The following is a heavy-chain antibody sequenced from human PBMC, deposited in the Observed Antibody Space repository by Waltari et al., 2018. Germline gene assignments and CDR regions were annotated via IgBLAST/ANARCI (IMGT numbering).Heavy chain of an antibody. CDR2: INAGNGNT. Sequence: QVQLVQSGAEVTKHGASVKVSCRASGYTFTSYAMHWGGQAPGQRLDWMGWINAGNGNTKYSQKFQGRVPITRDTSASTAYMELSSLSSEDAAVYYCAKRRIMITFGGGDWFDPWGQGTLVTVSS. CDR3: AKRRIMITFGGGDWFDP. V-gene: IGHV1-3*01. D-gene: IGHD3-16*01. J-gene: IGHJ5*02. CDR1: GYTFTSYA.